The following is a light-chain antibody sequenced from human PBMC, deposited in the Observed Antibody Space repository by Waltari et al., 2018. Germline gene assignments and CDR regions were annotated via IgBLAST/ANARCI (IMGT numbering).Light chain of an antibody. J-gene: IGLJ3*02. CDR1: SGDIGGYKY. CDR3: SPYTSSVTWV. CDR2: AVD. Sequence: QSALTQPASVSGSPGQSITISCNGSSGDIGGYKYVSWYQQHPDKAPNLLIYAVDNRPSGGFHRCFGAKIGYTASLTIASVQIEDEAVYYCSPYTSSVTWVFGGGTRLTVL. V-gene: IGLV2-14*03.